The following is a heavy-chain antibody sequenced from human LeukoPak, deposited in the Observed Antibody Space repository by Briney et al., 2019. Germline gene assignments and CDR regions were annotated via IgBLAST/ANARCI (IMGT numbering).Heavy chain of an antibody. CDR2: IYTSGST. CDR1: GGSISSYY. CDR3: ARDLMVRGVHYYYMDV. D-gene: IGHD3-10*01. Sequence: SETLSLTCTVSGGSISSYYWSWIRQPAGKGLEWIGRIYTSGSTNYNPSLKSRVTMSVDTSKNQFPLKLSSVTAADTAVYYCARDLMVRGVHYYYMDVWGKGTTVTISS. J-gene: IGHJ6*03. V-gene: IGHV4-4*07.